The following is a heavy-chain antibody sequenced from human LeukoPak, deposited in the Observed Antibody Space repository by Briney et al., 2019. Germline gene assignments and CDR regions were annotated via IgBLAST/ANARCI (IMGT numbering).Heavy chain of an antibody. D-gene: IGHD6-13*01. CDR3: ARDKYVSTISSSWSFAF. V-gene: IGHV3-30*02. CDR1: GFAYSSYG. CDR2: IRFDGTNK. Sequence: PGGSLRLSCASSGFAYSSYGMHWVRQAPGKGLEWIAFIRFDGTNKYHADSVTGRFTVSRDNSKNTLFLQMNSLIFEDTAIYYCARDKYVSTISSSWSFAFSGQGTLVTVSS. J-gene: IGHJ4*02.